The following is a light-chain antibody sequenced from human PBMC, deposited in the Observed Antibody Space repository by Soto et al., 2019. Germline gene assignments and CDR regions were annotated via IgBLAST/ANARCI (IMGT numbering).Light chain of an antibody. CDR1: SSDIGGHDD. CDR3: CSYTSDLTPYV. CDR2: GVT. V-gene: IGLV2-14*03. Sequence: QSALTQPASVSGSPGQSITISCTGTSSDIGGHDDVSWYQQHPGKVPKLLIYGVTDRPSGVSNHFSGSKSGNVASLTISGLQAEDEAAYYCCSYTSDLTPYVFGTGTKLTVL. J-gene: IGLJ1*01.